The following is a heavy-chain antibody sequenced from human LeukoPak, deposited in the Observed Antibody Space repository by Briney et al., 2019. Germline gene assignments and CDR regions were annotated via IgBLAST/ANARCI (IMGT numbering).Heavy chain of an antibody. J-gene: IGHJ3*02. Sequence: SETLSLTCTVSGGSISSYYWSWIRQPPGKGLEWIGYIYYSGSTNFNPSLKSRVTISVDTSKNQFSLKLSSVTAADTAVYYCARGDYIWGSYRYTNAFDIWGQGTMVTVSS. CDR3: ARGDYIWGSYRYTNAFDI. D-gene: IGHD3-16*02. V-gene: IGHV4-59*01. CDR2: IYYSGST. CDR1: GGSISSYY.